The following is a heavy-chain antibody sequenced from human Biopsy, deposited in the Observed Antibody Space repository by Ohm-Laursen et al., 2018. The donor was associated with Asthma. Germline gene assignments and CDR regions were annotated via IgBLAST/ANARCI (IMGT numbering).Heavy chain of an antibody. CDR1: GFAVSRDY. CDR2: IYSGGIS. Sequence: SLRLSCAASGFAVSRDYMFWVRQAPGKGLEWVSVIYSGGISHTADSVRGRFTISRDYSKNTLYLQMHSLRAEDTAVYYCARGNSSNWSHYYFDYWGQGTLVTVSS. J-gene: IGHJ4*02. D-gene: IGHD2-2*01. V-gene: IGHV3-53*01. CDR3: ARGNSSNWSHYYFDY.